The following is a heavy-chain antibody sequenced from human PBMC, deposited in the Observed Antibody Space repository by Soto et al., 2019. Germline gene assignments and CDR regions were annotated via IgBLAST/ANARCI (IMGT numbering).Heavy chain of an antibody. CDR3: AKDGDGARYFDWLSYAFDI. J-gene: IGHJ3*02. V-gene: IGHV3-23*01. D-gene: IGHD3-9*01. CDR1: GFTFSSYA. Sequence: EVQLLESGGGLVQPGGSLRLSCAASGFTFSSYAMSWVRQAPGKGLEWVSAISGSGGSTYYADSVKGRFSISRDISKNTLYLQMNSLRAEDTAVYYCAKDGDGARYFDWLSYAFDIWGQGTMVTVSS. CDR2: ISGSGGST.